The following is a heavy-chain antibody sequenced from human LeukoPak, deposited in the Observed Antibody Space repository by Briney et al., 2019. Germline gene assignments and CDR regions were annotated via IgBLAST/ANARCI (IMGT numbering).Heavy chain of an antibody. D-gene: IGHD6-19*01. CDR3: ARSVIAVAGYDAFDI. CDR1: GFTFSAYS. J-gene: IGHJ3*02. CDR2: ISSRSFTI. Sequence: GGSLRLSCAASGFTFSAYSMNWVRQAPGKGLDWVSYISSRSFTIYYADSVEGRFTISRDNAKNSLYLEMNSPRDEDTAVYYCARSVIAVAGYDAFDIWGQGTVVTVSS. V-gene: IGHV3-48*02.